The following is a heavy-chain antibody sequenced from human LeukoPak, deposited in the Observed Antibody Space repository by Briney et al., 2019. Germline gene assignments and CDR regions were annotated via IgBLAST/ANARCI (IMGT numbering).Heavy chain of an antibody. D-gene: IGHD3-16*01. CDR1: GYTFTGYY. CDR2: INPNSGGT. CDR3: ARASRLLYYYYYMDV. Sequence: ASVKVSCKASGYTFTGYYMHWVRQAPGQGLEWMGWINPNSGGTNYAQKLQGRVTMTRDTSISTAYMELSRLRSDDTAVYYCARASRLLYYYYYMDVWGKGTTVTVSS. J-gene: IGHJ6*03. V-gene: IGHV1-2*02.